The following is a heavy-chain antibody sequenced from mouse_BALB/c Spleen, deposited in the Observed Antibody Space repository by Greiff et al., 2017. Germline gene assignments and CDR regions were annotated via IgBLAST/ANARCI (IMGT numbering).Heavy chain of an antibody. D-gene: IGHD2-3*01. Sequence: VMLVESGAELVRPGTSVKVSCTASGYAFTNYLIEWVKQRPGQGLEWIGLINPGSGGTNYNEKFKGKATLTADKSSSTAYMQLSSLTSDDSAVYFCARDDGYYHPFAYWGQGTLVTVSA. J-gene: IGHJ3*01. CDR2: INPGSGGT. CDR1: GYAFTNYL. CDR3: ARDDGYYHPFAY. V-gene: IGHV1-54*03.